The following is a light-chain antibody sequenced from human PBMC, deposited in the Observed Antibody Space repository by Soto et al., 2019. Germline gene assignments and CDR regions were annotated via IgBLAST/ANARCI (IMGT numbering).Light chain of an antibody. V-gene: IGLV2-14*01. Sequence: SALTQPASVSGSPGQSITISCTGTSSDVGGYNYVSWYQQQPGKAPKLMIYEVSNRPSGVSNRFSGSKSGNTASLTISGLQAEDEDDYFCSSYTSSASPVFGGGTKLTVL. J-gene: IGLJ3*02. CDR3: SSYTSSASPV. CDR1: SSDVGGYNY. CDR2: EVS.